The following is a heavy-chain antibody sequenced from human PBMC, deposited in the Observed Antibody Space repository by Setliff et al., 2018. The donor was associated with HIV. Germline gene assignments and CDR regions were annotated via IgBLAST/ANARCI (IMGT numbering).Heavy chain of an antibody. CDR3: ARDFTYDNSGFYYGGGH. J-gene: IGHJ4*02. CDR2: IYTNENT. V-gene: IGHV4-61*09. CDR1: GASVTSGSSF. D-gene: IGHD3-22*01. Sequence: SETLSLTCNVSGASVTSGSSFWSWIRQPAGKGLEWIGHIYTNENTNYNPSLKSRVTISVDTSKNQFSLKLSSVTAADTAVYYCARDFTYDNSGFYYGGGHWGQGTLVTVSS.